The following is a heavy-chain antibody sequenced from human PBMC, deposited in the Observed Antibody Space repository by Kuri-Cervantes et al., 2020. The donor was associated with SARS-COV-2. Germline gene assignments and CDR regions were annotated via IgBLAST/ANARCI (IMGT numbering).Heavy chain of an antibody. J-gene: IGHJ3*02. CDR1: GYTFTSYD. CDR3: AGGRDYDFWSGYPPVLNDFDI. V-gene: IGHV1-8*02. D-gene: IGHD3-3*01. Sequence: ASVKVSCKASGYTFTSYDINWVRQATGQGLEWMGWMNPNSGNTGYAQKFQGRVTMTTDTSTSTAYMELRSLRSDDTAVYYCAGGRDYDFWSGYPPVLNDFDIWGQGTMVTVSS. CDR2: MNPNSGNT.